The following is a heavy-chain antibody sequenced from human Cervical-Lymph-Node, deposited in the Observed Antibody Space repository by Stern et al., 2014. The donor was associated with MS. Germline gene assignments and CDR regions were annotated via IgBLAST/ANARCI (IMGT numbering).Heavy chain of an antibody. CDR2: IIPILGIA. Sequence: VQLVQSGAEVKKPGSSVKVSCKASGGTFSSYTISWVRQAPGQGLEWMGRIIPILGIANYAQKFQGRVTITADKSTSTAYMELSSLRSEDTAVYYCARGGTTVTSKGYYYYGMDVWGQGTTVTVSS. CDR1: GGTFSSYT. D-gene: IGHD4-17*01. J-gene: IGHJ6*02. V-gene: IGHV1-69*09. CDR3: ARGGTTVTSKGYYYYGMDV.